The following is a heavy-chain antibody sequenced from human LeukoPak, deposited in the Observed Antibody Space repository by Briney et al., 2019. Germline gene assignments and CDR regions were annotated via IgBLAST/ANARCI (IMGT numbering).Heavy chain of an antibody. V-gene: IGHV4-38-2*02. Sequence: PSETLSLTCTVSGYSISSGYYWGWIRQPPGKGLEWIGSIYHSGSTYYNPSLKSRVTISVDTSKNQFSLKLSSVTAADTAVYYCARELTGLYYMDVWGEGTTVTVSS. CDR1: GYSISSGYY. D-gene: IGHD3-9*01. CDR2: IYHSGST. J-gene: IGHJ6*03. CDR3: ARELTGLYYMDV.